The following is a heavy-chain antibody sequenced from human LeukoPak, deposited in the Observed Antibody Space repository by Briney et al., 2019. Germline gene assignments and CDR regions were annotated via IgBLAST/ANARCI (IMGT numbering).Heavy chain of an antibody. CDR3: ARDDVGLDSSGTKSDY. CDR2: IYSGGST. CDR1: GFTVSSNY. Sequence: GGSLRLSCAASGFTVSSNYMSWVRQAPGRGLEWVSVIYSGGSTYYADSVKGRFTISRDNSKNTLYLQMNSLRAEDTAVYYCARDDVGLDSSGTKSDYWGQGTLVTVSS. V-gene: IGHV3-53*01. D-gene: IGHD3-22*01. J-gene: IGHJ4*02.